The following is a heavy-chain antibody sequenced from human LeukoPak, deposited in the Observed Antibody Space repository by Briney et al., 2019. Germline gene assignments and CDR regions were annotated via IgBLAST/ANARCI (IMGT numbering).Heavy chain of an antibody. J-gene: IGHJ4*02. V-gene: IGHV3-11*01. D-gene: IGHD4-17*01. Sequence: GGSLRLSCAASGFTFSDYYMTWIRQAPGKGLEWISYMSGSGTTIYYADSVKGRFTISRDNAKNSLYLQMNSLRAEDTAVYYCVRDVDDYDHHRGDSWGQGTLVTAPS. CDR2: MSGSGTTI. CDR1: GFTFSDYY. CDR3: VRDVDDYDHHRGDS.